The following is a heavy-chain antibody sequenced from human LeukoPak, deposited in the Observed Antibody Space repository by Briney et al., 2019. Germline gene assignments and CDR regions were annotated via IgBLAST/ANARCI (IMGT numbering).Heavy chain of an antibody. CDR3: ARDPSRCTNGVRYRRWEPNFDY. J-gene: IGHJ4*02. CDR2: INHSGST. Sequence: SETLSLTCAVYGGSFSGYYWSWIRQPPGKGLEWIGEINHSGSTNYNPSLKSRVTISVDTSKNQFSLKLSSVTAADTAVYYCARDPSRCTNGVRYRRWEPNFDYWGQGTLVTVSS. D-gene: IGHD2-8*01. CDR1: GGSFSGYY. V-gene: IGHV4-34*01.